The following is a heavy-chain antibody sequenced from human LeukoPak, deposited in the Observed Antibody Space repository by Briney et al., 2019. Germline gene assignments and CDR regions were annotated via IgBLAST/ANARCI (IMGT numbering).Heavy chain of an antibody. CDR2: IYSSGSA. CDR3: ARHRDYYDT. V-gene: IGHV4-59*08. J-gene: IGHJ4*01. CDR1: GASINNNF. Sequence: SGTLSLTCTVSGASINNNFWTWIRQPPGKGLEWIGYIYSSGSANYNPSLKSRVIISGDTSKNQISLNLTSVTAADTAVYFCARHRDYYDTWGHGTLVTVSS. D-gene: IGHD3-22*01.